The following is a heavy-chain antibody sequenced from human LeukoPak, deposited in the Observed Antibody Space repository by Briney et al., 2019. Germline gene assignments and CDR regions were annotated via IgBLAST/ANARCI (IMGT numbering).Heavy chain of an antibody. CDR3: ARGRGYSDLRFDY. CDR1: GGSFSGYY. D-gene: IGHD6-13*01. V-gene: IGHV4-34*01. Sequence: SETLSLTCAVYGGSFSGYYWSWIRQPPGKGLEWIGEINHSGSTHYNPSLKSRVTISVDTSKNQFSLKLSSVTAADTAVYYCARGRGYSDLRFDYWGQGTLVTVSS. CDR2: INHSGST. J-gene: IGHJ4*02.